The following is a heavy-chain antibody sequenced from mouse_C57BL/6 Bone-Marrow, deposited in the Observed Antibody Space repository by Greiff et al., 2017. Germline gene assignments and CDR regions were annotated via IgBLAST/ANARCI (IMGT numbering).Heavy chain of an antibody. Sequence: LVESGPELVKPGASVKISCKASGYTFTDYYINWVKQRPGQGLEWIGWIFPGSGSTYYNEKFKGKATLTVDKSSSTAYMLLSSLTSEDSAVYFGARTNYGSSYRYWGQGTTLTVSS. CDR1: GYTFTDYY. J-gene: IGHJ2*01. D-gene: IGHD1-1*01. V-gene: IGHV1-75*01. CDR2: IFPGSGST. CDR3: ARTNYGSSYRY.